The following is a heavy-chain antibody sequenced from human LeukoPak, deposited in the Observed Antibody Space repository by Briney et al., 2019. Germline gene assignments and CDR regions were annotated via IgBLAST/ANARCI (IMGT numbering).Heavy chain of an antibody. V-gene: IGHV3-53*01. CDR3: AGYDSSGPFYNWFDP. CDR2: IYSGGST. CDR1: GFTVSSNY. J-gene: IGHJ5*02. D-gene: IGHD3-22*01. Sequence: GGSLRLSCAASGFTVSSNYMSWVRQAPGKGLEWVSVIYSGGSTYYADSVKGRFTTSRDNSKNTLYLQMNSLRAEDTAVYYCAGYDSSGPFYNWFDPWGQGTLVTVSS.